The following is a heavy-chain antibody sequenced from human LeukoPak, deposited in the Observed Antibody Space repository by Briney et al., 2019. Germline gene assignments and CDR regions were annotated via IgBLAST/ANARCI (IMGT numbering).Heavy chain of an antibody. D-gene: IGHD4-17*01. J-gene: IGHJ3*02. CDR2: IYYSGST. Sequence: SETLSLTCTVSGGSMSSYYWSGIRQPPGKGLEWIGYIYYSGSTKYDPSLKSRVTISVDTSKNQFSLKLSSVTAADTAVYYCARLDYGDSAFDIWGQGTMVTVSS. CDR1: GGSMSSYY. CDR3: ARLDYGDSAFDI. V-gene: IGHV4-59*01.